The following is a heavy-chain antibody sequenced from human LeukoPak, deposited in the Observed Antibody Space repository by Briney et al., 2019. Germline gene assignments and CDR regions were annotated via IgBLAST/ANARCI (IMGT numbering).Heavy chain of an antibody. D-gene: IGHD3-9*01. CDR3: ARGAGGDYDILTGYS. Sequence: SVKVSCKASGGTFSSYAISWVRQAPGQGLEWMGGIIPTFGTANYAQKFQGRVTITADKSTSTAYMELSSLRSEDTAVYHCARGAGGDYDILTGYSWGQGTLVTVSS. J-gene: IGHJ5*02. CDR2: IIPTFGTA. V-gene: IGHV1-69*06. CDR1: GGTFSSYA.